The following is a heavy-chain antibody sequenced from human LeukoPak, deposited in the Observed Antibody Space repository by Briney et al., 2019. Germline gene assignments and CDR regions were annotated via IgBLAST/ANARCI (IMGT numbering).Heavy chain of an antibody. V-gene: IGHV3-7*03. CDR1: GFTVSSNY. CDR2: IKQDGSET. Sequence: GGSLRLSCAASGFTVSSNYMTWVRQAPGKGLEWVANIKQDGSETYYVDSVKGRFTISRDNAKHSLYLQMNSLRAEDTAVYYCAREYCSGGSCYKGGIDYWGQGTLVTVSS. J-gene: IGHJ4*02. CDR3: AREYCSGGSCYKGGIDY. D-gene: IGHD2-15*01.